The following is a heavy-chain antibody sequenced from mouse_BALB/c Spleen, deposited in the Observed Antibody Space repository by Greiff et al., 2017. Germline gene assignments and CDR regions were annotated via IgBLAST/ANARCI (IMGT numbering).Heavy chain of an antibody. D-gene: IGHD2-4*01. J-gene: IGHJ3*01. CDR1: GFSLTSYG. CDR2: IWAGGST. CDR3: ARDGGTGLRAWFAY. Sequence: VQLQQSGPGLVAPSQSLSITCTVSGFSLTSYGVHWVRQPPGKGLEWLGVIWAGGSTNYNSALMSRLSISKDNSKSQVFLKMNSLQTDDTAMYYCARDGGTGLRAWFAYWGQGTLVTVSA. V-gene: IGHV2-9*02.